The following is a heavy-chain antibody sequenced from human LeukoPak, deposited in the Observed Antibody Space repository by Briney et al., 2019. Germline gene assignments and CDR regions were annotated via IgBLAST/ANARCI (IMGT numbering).Heavy chain of an antibody. V-gene: IGHV4-34*01. CDR1: GGSFSGYY. D-gene: IGHD1-1*01. CDR2: INHSGST. CDR3: AGGFHLERRLVY. J-gene: IGHJ4*02. Sequence: SETLSLTCAVYGGSFSGYYWSWIRQPPGKGLEWIGEINHSGSTNYNPSLKSRVTISVDTSKNQFSLKLSSVTAADTAVYYCAGGFHLERRLVYWGQGTLVTVSS.